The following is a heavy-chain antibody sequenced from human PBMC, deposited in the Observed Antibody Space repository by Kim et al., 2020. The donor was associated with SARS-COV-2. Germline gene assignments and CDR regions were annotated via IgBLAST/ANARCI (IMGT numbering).Heavy chain of an antibody. CDR2: IIPIFGTA. V-gene: IGHV1-69*13. J-gene: IGHJ6*02. CDR3: ARDWVVVPAAISYYYYGMDV. Sequence: SVKVSCKASGGTFSSYAISWVRQAPGQGLEWMGGIIPIFGTANYAQKFQGRVTITADESTSTAYMELSSLRSEDMAVYYCARDWVVVPAAISYYYYGMDVWGQGTTVTVSS. D-gene: IGHD2-2*02. CDR1: GGTFSSYA.